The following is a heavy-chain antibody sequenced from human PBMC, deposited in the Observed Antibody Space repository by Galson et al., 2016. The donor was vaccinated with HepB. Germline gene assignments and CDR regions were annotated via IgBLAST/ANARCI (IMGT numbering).Heavy chain of an antibody. V-gene: IGHV4-34*01. D-gene: IGHD5-24*01. CDR3: ARGRGFKQLQLAY. CDR2: SGST. Sequence: SGSTYYNPSLRSRVTILVDTSKNQFSVKLSSATAADTAVYYCARGRGFKQLQLAYWGQGTLVTVSS. J-gene: IGHJ4*02.